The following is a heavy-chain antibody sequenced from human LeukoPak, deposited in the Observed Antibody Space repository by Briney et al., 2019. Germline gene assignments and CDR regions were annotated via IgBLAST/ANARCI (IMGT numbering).Heavy chain of an antibody. Sequence: PGGSLRLSCAASGFTFSSYWMHWVRQAPGKGLVWVSRINSDGSSTSYGDSVKGRFTISRDNAKNTLYLQMNSLRAEDTAVYYCARAVGQWLVYFDYWGQGTLVTVSS. J-gene: IGHJ4*02. CDR3: ARAVGQWLVYFDY. D-gene: IGHD6-19*01. V-gene: IGHV3-74*01. CDR2: INSDGSST. CDR1: GFTFSSYW.